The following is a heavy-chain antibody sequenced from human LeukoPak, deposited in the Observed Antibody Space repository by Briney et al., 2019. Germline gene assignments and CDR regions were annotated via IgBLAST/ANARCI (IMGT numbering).Heavy chain of an antibody. Sequence: ASVKVSCKASGYTFSSYGITWVRQAPGQGPEWMGWISAYNGNTNYAQKFQGRVTMTTDTSTSTAYMELSRLRSDDTAVYYCARVRSKSSSWLDYWGQGTLVTVSS. CDR2: ISAYNGNT. J-gene: IGHJ4*02. CDR1: GYTFSSYG. D-gene: IGHD6-13*01. CDR3: ARVRSKSSSWLDY. V-gene: IGHV1-18*01.